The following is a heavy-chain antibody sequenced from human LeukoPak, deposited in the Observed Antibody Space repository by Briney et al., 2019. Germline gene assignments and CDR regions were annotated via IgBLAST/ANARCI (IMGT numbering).Heavy chain of an antibody. CDR1: GFTFSSYA. J-gene: IGHJ4*02. Sequence: GRSLRLSCAASGFTFSSYAMHWVRQAPGKGLEWVAVISYDGSNKYYADSVKGRFTISRDNSKNTLYLQMNSLRAEDTAVYYCAKAGLAAADLDYWGQGTLVTVSS. CDR2: ISYDGSNK. D-gene: IGHD6-13*01. V-gene: IGHV3-30*04. CDR3: AKAGLAAADLDY.